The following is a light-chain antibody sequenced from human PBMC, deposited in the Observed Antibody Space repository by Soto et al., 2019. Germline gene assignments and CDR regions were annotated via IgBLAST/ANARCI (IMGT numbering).Light chain of an antibody. Sequence: DIQMTQSPSSLSAAVGDRVTITCRASQTIASHLNWYQQKPGEAPKLLIYAASSLQSGVPSRFCGTSSGTTFTLIISSLQPEDFATYSCQQSHTFPLTFGPGTRVEIK. CDR3: QQSHTFPLT. V-gene: IGKV1-39*01. CDR1: QTIASH. CDR2: AAS. J-gene: IGKJ3*01.